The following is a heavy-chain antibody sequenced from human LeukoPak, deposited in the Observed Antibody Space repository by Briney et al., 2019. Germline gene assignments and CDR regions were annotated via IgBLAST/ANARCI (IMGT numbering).Heavy chain of an antibody. CDR3: ARYGPSGYDWRGLDY. CDR2: IKQDGSEK. CDR1: GFTFSSYW. J-gene: IGHJ4*02. Sequence: GGSLRLSCAASGFTFSSYWMSWVRQAPGKGLEWVANIKQDGSEKYYVDSVKGRFTISRDNAKNSLYLQMNSLRAEDTAVYYCARYGPSGYDWRGLDYWGQGTLVTVSS. D-gene: IGHD5-12*01. V-gene: IGHV3-7*01.